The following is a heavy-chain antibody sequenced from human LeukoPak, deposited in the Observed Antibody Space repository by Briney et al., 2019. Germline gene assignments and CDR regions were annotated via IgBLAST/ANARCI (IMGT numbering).Heavy chain of an antibody. J-gene: IGHJ3*02. CDR2: IYYSGST. Sequence: SETLSLTCTVSGGSISSYYWSWLRQPPGKGLEWIGYIYYSGSTSYNPSLKSRVTISVDTSKKQFSLKLSSVTAADTAFYYCARYIVSYPHDAFDIWGQGTMVTVSS. CDR1: GGSISSYY. D-gene: IGHD1-26*01. CDR3: ARYIVSYPHDAFDI. V-gene: IGHV4-59*01.